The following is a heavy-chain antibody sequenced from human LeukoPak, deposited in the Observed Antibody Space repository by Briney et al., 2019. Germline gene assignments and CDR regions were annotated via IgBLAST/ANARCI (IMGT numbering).Heavy chain of an antibody. CDR1: GFGFGDYG. D-gene: IGHD2-21*02. CDR3: ARHSVYSGDPRLDY. J-gene: IGHJ4*02. CDR2: IRSKVYGGTT. Sequence: TGGSPRLSCSASGFGFGDYGMSWVRQAPGKGLEWVGFIRSKVYGGTTEYATSVKGRFTISRVDSKSIAYLQMDSLKTDDTGVYYCARHSVYSGDPRLDYWGQGTLVTVSS. V-gene: IGHV3-49*04.